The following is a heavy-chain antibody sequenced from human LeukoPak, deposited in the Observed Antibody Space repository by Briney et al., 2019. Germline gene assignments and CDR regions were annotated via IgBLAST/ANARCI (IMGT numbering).Heavy chain of an antibody. Sequence: PSETLSLTCTVSGGSISSYYWSWIRQPPGKGLEWIGYIYYSGSTNYNPSLKSRVTISVDTSKNQFSLKLSSVTAADTAVYYCARDRGGSSGSNWFDPWGQGTLVTVSS. D-gene: IGHD6-19*01. CDR1: GGSISSYY. CDR2: IYYSGST. CDR3: ARDRGGSSGSNWFDP. J-gene: IGHJ5*02. V-gene: IGHV4-59*01.